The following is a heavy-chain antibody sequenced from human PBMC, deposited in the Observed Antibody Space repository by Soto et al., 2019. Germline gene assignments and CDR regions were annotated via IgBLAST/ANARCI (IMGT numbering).Heavy chain of an antibody. V-gene: IGHV1-69*13. CDR2: IIPIFGTA. J-gene: IGHJ6*02. D-gene: IGHD6-19*01. CDR1: GVTFSSYA. CDR3: ARVLAVAGNHYYYGMDV. Sequence: SVKVSCKASGVTFSSYAISWVRQAPGQGPEWMGGIIPIFGTANYAQKFQGRVTITADESTSTAYMELSSLRSEDTAVFYCARVLAVAGNHYYYGMDVWGQGATVTVSS.